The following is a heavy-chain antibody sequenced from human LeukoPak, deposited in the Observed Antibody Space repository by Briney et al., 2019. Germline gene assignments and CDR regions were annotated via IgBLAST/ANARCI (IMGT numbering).Heavy chain of an antibody. CDR3: ASWLCSGGSCPRVGDV. CDR2: IKQDGSEK. D-gene: IGHD2-15*01. Sequence: GGSLRLSWPADTFTFSSYWMSWVRQAPGKGLEWVANIKQDGSEKYYVDSVKGRFTISRDNAKNSLYLQMNSLRAEDTAVYYCASWLCSGGSCPRVGDVWGKGTTVTVSS. CDR1: TFTFSSYW. J-gene: IGHJ6*04. V-gene: IGHV3-7*01.